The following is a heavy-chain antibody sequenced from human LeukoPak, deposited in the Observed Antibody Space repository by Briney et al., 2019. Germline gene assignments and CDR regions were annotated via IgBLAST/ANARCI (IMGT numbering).Heavy chain of an antibody. D-gene: IGHD3-22*01. J-gene: IGHJ5*02. CDR2: IHYSGST. V-gene: IGHV4-39*01. Sequence: SETLSLTCTVSGGSVSSGSYYWSWIRQPPGKGLEWIGSIHYSGSTYHNPSLKSRVTISVDASKNQFSLKLSSVIAADTAVCYCARHGGYDRSGYWFDPWGQGTLVTVSS. CDR3: ARHGGYDRSGYWFDP. CDR1: GGSVSSGSYY.